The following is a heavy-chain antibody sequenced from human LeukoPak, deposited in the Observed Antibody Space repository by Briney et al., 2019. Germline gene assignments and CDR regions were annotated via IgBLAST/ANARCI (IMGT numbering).Heavy chain of an antibody. D-gene: IGHD3-3*01. J-gene: IGHJ4*02. CDR2: ISSSGAST. V-gene: IGHV3-23*01. CDR1: GFTFSSYA. Sequence: PGGSLRLSCAASGFTFSSYAMSWVRQAPGKGLEWVSTISSSGASTYYADSVKGRFTISRDNSKNTLYLQMNSLRAEDTAVYYCARGENDFWSGYHPPADYWGQGTLVTVSS. CDR3: ARGENDFWSGYHPPADY.